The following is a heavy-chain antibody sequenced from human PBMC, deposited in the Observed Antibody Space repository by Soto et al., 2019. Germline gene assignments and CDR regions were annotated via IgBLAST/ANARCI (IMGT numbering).Heavy chain of an antibody. V-gene: IGHV4-4*02. Sequence: QVQLQESGPGLVKPSGTLSLTCAVSGGSFSRGFWWSWVRQSPGKGLEWIGEIYDSGTTNYSPSLRRRVTISVDKSKNQFSLRLTSVTAADTAVYYCARGGGLYTRWYEGGFDSWGQGTLVTVSS. D-gene: IGHD6-13*01. CDR2: IYDSGTT. CDR3: ARGGGLYTRWYEGGFDS. J-gene: IGHJ4*02. CDR1: GGSFSRGFW.